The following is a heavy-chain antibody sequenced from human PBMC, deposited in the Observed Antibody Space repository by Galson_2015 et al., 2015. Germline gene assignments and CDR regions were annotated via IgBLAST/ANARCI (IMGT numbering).Heavy chain of an antibody. CDR1: GYTFTSYG. Sequence: SVKVSCKASGYTFTSYGISWVRQAPGQGLEWMGWISAYNGNTNYAQKLQGRVTMTTDTSTSTAYMELRSLRSDDTAVYYCARDWDEWYSNGWGPRGDDAFDIWGQGTMVTVSS. D-gene: IGHD6-19*01. J-gene: IGHJ3*02. V-gene: IGHV1-18*04. CDR3: ARDWDEWYSNGWGPRGDDAFDI. CDR2: ISAYNGNT.